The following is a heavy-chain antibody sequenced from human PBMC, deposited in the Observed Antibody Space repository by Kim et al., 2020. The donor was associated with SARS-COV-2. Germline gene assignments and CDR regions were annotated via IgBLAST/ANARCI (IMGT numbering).Heavy chain of an antibody. Sequence: SETLSLTCTVSGGSISSGGYYWSWIRQHPGKGLEWIGYIYYSGSTYYNPSLKSRVTISVDTSKNQFSLKLSSVTAADTAVYYCARDNCSSTSCSFDIWGQGTLVTVSS. J-gene: IGHJ3*02. CDR2: IYYSGST. CDR1: GGSISSGGYY. D-gene: IGHD2-2*01. CDR3: ARDNCSSTSCSFDI. V-gene: IGHV4-31*03.